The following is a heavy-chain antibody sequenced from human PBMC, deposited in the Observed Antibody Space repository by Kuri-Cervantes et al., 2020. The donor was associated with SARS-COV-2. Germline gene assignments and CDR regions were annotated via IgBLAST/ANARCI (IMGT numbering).Heavy chain of an antibody. CDR3: ARDDYGEPDY. CDR1: GFTFSSYW. J-gene: IGHJ4*02. D-gene: IGHD4-17*01. Sequence: GESLKISCAASGFTFSSYWMSWVRQAPGKGLEWVANIKQDGSEKYYADSVKGRFTISRDNAKNSLYLQMNSLRAEDTAVYYCARDDYGEPDYWGQGTLVTVSS. V-gene: IGHV3-7*01. CDR2: IKQDGSEK.